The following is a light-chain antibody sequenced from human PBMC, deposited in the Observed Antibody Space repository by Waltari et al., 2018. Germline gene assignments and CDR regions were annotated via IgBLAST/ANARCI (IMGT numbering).Light chain of an antibody. J-gene: IGKJ1*01. CDR2: DAS. V-gene: IGKV3-20*01. CDR3: QKYVNLPAT. Sequence: VVTHSPGTLSVSPGGRAALACRASQRVGRYLSWYQQKPGQASRLLIYDASTRATGIPDRFSGSGSETDFSLTISRLESEDFAVYYCQKYVNLPATFGQGTKVEIK. CDR1: QRVGRY.